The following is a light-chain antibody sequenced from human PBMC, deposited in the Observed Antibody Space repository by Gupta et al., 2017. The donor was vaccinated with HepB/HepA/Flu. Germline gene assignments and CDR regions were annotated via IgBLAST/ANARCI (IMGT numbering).Light chain of an antibody. J-gene: IGLJ1*01. CDR1: SSDVGGYNY. Sequence: QSALTQPASVSGSPGQATTIPCTGTSSDVGGYNYVSWYQQHPGKAPKLMIYDVSNRPSGVSNRFSGSKSDNTASLTISGLQAEDEADYYCSSYTSSSTLFGTGTKVTVL. CDR3: SSYTSSSTL. CDR2: DVS. V-gene: IGLV2-14*03.